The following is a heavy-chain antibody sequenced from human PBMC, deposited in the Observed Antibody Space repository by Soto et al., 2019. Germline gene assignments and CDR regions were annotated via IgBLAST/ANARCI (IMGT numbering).Heavy chain of an antibody. D-gene: IGHD3-10*01. CDR2: IYTSGST. V-gene: IGHV4-38-2*02. CDR1: CYSINSDNY. Sequence: SEILSLTCTVSCYSINSDNYWGWIRQPPGKGLEWIGRIYTSGSTNYNPSLKSRVTMSVDTSKNQFSLKLSSVTAADTAVYYCARDRYYGSGSSGVDYWGQGTLVTVSS. CDR3: ARDRYYGSGSSGVDY. J-gene: IGHJ4*02.